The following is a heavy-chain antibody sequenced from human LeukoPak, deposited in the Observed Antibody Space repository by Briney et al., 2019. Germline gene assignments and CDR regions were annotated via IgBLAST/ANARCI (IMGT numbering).Heavy chain of an antibody. J-gene: IGHJ6*03. CDR1: GGTFSV. CDR3: ARGAAAPYYYYYMDV. Sequence: SVKVSCKASGGTFSVVSWVRQAPGQGLEWMGGIIPIFGTANYAQKFQGRVTITADESTSTAYMELSSLRSEDTAVYYCARGAAAPYYYYYMDVWGKGTTVTVSS. D-gene: IGHD6-13*01. V-gene: IGHV1-69*13. CDR2: IIPIFGTA.